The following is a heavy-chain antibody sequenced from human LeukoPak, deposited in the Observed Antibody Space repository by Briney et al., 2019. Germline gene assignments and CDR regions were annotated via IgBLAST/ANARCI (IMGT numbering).Heavy chain of an antibody. D-gene: IGHD3-10*01. Sequence: PGGSLRLSCAASGFSFSTYAISWVRQAPGKGLEWVSCISTTSSYIFYADSVKGRFTISRDNSKNTLYLQMNSLRAEDTAVYYCARDVATGNYTWGQGTLVTVSS. J-gene: IGHJ5*02. CDR2: ISTTSSYI. V-gene: IGHV3-21*01. CDR1: GFSFSTYA. CDR3: ARDVATGNYT.